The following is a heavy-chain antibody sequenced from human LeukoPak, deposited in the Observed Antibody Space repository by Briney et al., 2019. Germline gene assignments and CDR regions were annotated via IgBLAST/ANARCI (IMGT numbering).Heavy chain of an antibody. D-gene: IGHD3-10*01. Sequence: SETLSLTCTVSGDSISTGGYFWSWIRQPAGKGLEWLGRIYAGGKTNYNPSLRSRVTISVDTSRNQFSLKLNSVTAADTAVYYCARMDYYGSGTYHSWFDPWGQGTLVTVSS. CDR3: ARMDYYGSGTYHSWFDP. CDR2: IYAGGKT. CDR1: GDSISTGGYF. V-gene: IGHV4-61*02. J-gene: IGHJ5*02.